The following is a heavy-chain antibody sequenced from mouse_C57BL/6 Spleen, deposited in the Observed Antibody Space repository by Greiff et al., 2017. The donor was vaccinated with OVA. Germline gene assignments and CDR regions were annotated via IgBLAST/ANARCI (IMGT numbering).Heavy chain of an antibody. J-gene: IGHJ3*01. CDR2: IDPENGDT. CDR3: TSLLRGDSWFAY. Sequence: VQLQQSGAELVRPGASVKLSCTASGFNIKDDYMHWVKQRPEQGLEWIGWIDPENGDTEYASKFQGKATITADTSSNTAYLQLSSLTSEDTAVYYGTSLLRGDSWFAYWGQGTLVTVSA. V-gene: IGHV14-4*01. CDR1: GFNIKDDY. D-gene: IGHD2-13*01.